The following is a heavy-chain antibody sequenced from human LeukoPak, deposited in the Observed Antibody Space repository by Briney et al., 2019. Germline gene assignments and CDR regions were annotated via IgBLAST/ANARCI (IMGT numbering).Heavy chain of an antibody. V-gene: IGHV3-73*01. CDR3: TGNYYGSGSYADFDY. J-gene: IGHJ4*02. Sequence: PGGSLRLSCAASGFTFSDSGMHWVRQASGKGLEWVGHIRSKADSYATLYAASVKGRFTISRDDSKNTAYLQIDSLKTEDTAVYYCTGNYYGSGSYADFDYWGQGTLVTVSS. D-gene: IGHD3-10*01. CDR1: GFTFSDSG. CDR2: IRSKADSYAT.